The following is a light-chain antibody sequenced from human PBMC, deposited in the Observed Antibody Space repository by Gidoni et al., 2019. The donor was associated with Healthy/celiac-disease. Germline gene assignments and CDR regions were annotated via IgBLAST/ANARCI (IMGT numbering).Light chain of an antibody. CDR1: QGISSY. J-gene: IGKJ2*01. Sequence: IRMTQSPSSFSASTGDRVTITCRASQGISSYLAWYQQKPGKAPTLLIYAASTLQSGVPSRFSGSGSGTDFTLTISCLQSEDFATYYCQQYYSYPRTFGQGTKLEIK. V-gene: IGKV1-8*01. CDR2: AAS. CDR3: QQYYSYPRT.